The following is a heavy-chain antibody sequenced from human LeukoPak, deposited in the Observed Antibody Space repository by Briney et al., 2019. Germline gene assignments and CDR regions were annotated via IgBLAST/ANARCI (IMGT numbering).Heavy chain of an antibody. D-gene: IGHD4-23*01. CDR2: IYYSGST. Sequence: PSETLSLTCTVSGGSISSYYWSWIRQPPGKGLEWIGYIYYSGSTNYNPSLKSRVTISVDTSKNQFSLKLSSVTAADTAVYYCALGGTSYYFDYWGQGTLVTVSS. J-gene: IGHJ4*02. V-gene: IGHV4-59*08. CDR1: GGSISSYY. CDR3: ALGGTSYYFDY.